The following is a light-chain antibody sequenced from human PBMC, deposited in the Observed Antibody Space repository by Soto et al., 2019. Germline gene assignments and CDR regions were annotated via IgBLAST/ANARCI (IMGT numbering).Light chain of an antibody. CDR3: QQANSFPIT. V-gene: IGKV1-12*01. J-gene: IGKJ5*01. CDR2: GAS. CDR1: QGISSW. Sequence: DIQMTQSPSSVSASVGDRVTISCRASQGISSWLAWYQRKPGKAPKLLIYGASSLPSGVPSRFSGSGSGTDFTLTISNLQPEDFATYYCQQANSFPITFGQGTRLEIK.